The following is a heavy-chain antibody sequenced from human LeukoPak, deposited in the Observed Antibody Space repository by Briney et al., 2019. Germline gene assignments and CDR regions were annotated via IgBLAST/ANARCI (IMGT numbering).Heavy chain of an antibody. CDR1: GGSINSYY. J-gene: IGHJ3*02. D-gene: IGHD6-19*01. CDR2: IYTSGST. CDR3: ARALMAGTEAFDI. V-gene: IGHV4-4*07. Sequence: PSETLSLTCTVSGGSINSYYWSWVRQPAGKGLEWIGRIYTSGSTNYNPSLKSRVTMSVDTSKNQFSLKLSSVTAADTAVYYCARALMAGTEAFDIWGQGTMVTVSS.